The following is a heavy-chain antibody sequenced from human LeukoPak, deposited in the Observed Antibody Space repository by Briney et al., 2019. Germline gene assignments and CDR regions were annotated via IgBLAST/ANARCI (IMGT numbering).Heavy chain of an antibody. CDR3: ARESQWGYFDY. V-gene: IGHV1-8*02. D-gene: IGHD1-26*01. CDR1: GGTFSSYA. CDR2: MNPNSGDT. Sequence: ASVKVSCKASGGTFSSYAISWVRQAPGQGLEWMGWMNPNSGDTGYAQKFQGRVTMTRNTSISTAYMELSSLRSEDTAVYYCARESQWGYFDYWGQGTLVTVSS. J-gene: IGHJ4*02.